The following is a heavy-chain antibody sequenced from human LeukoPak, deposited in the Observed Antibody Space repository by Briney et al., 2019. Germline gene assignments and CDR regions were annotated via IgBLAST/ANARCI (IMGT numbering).Heavy chain of an antibody. CDR2: ISGSGGRT. D-gene: IGHD2-15*01. V-gene: IGHV3-23*01. J-gene: IGHJ4*02. CDR1: GFTFSSYA. Sequence: GGSVRLSCAASGFTFSSYAMSWARQAPGKGLEWVLVISGSGGRTYYADSVKGRFTISRDNSKNTLYLQMHSLRAEDTAIYYCAKGSAGYCSGDNCYPLDYWGEGTLDPVSS. CDR3: AKGSAGYCSGDNCYPLDY.